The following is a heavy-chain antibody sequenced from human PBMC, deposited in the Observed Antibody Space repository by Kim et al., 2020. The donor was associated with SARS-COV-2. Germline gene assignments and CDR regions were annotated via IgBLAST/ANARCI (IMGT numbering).Heavy chain of an antibody. V-gene: IGHV3-30*04. D-gene: IGHD2-15*01. CDR1: GFSFSSYS. J-gene: IGHJ4*01. CDR3: ARGAGHLLSGYFVDF. Sequence: GGSLRLSCAASGFSFSSYSMHWIRQAPGKGLEWVTAISCNGSDTDYADSVKGRFTISRDNSRNMLYLHLNSLRADDTAVYYCARGAGHLLSGYFVDFWG. CDR2: ISCNGSDT.